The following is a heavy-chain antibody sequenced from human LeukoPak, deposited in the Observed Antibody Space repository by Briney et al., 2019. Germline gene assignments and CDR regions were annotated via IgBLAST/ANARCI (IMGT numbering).Heavy chain of an antibody. Sequence: ASVKVSCKASGYTFTGYYMHWVRQAPGQGLEWMGWINPNSGGTNYAQKFQGRVTMTRDTSISTAYMELSRLRSDDTAVYHCAREDRYIYGYGYYHYYMEVWGKGTTVTIS. J-gene: IGHJ6*03. D-gene: IGHD5-18*01. CDR2: INPNSGGT. CDR1: GYTFTGYY. V-gene: IGHV1-2*02. CDR3: AREDRYIYGYGYYHYYMEV.